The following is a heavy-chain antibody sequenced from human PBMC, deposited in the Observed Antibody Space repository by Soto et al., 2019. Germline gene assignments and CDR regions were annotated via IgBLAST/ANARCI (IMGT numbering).Heavy chain of an antibody. CDR3: ARAGVVVVGAASRRLDY. D-gene: IGHD2-15*01. J-gene: IGHJ4*02. CDR1: GFTFGSHS. CDR2: ISGSSSYI. V-gene: IGHV3-21*01. Sequence: EVQLVESGGGLVKPGGSLRLSCAASGFTFGSHSMYWVRQAPGKGLEWVSYISGSSSYIYYADSVKGRFTISRDNAKNSLYLHMNSLTAEDTAPYYCARAGVVVVGAASRRLDYWGQGTLVTVSS.